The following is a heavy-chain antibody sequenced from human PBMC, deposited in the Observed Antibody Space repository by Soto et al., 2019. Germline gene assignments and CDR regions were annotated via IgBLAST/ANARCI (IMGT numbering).Heavy chain of an antibody. CDR3: ARGHVVPAAAPTKRNNWLAP. V-gene: IGHV3-53*04. CDR2: IYSGGST. CDR1: GVTVSSNY. D-gene: IGHD2-2*01. Sequence: PGGSLRLSCAASGVTVSSNYMSWVRQAPGKGLEWVSVIYSGGSTYYADSVKGRFTISRHNSKNTLYLQMNSLRAEDTAVYYCARGHVVPAAAPTKRNNWLAPWGQGTLVTVSS. J-gene: IGHJ5*02.